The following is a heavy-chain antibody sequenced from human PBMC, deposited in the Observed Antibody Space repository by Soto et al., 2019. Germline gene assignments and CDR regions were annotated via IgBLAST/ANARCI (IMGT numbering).Heavy chain of an antibody. J-gene: IGHJ5*02. CDR1: GYTFTSYY. CDR3: TREGNGKPFDP. CDR2: INPSDGGT. Sequence: ASVKVSCKASGYTFTSYYIHWVRQAPGQGLEWMGIINPSDGGTRYAQKLQGRVTMTRDTSTSTIYMEVTLLKSEDTAVYYCTREGNGKPFDPWGQGTLVTVS. V-gene: IGHV1-46*01. D-gene: IGHD2-8*01.